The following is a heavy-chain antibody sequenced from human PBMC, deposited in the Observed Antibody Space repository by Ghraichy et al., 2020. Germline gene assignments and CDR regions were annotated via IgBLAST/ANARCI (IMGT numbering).Heavy chain of an antibody. J-gene: IGHJ3*02. D-gene: IGHD1-1*01. Sequence: QTLSLTCTFSGFSLSTSGMCVSWIRQPPGKALEWLALIDWDDDKYYSTSLKTRLTISKDTSKNQVVLTMTNMDPVDTATYYCARSPQTGTPEGDAFDIWGQGTMVTVSS. V-gene: IGHV2-70*01. CDR1: GFSLSTSGMC. CDR3: ARSPQTGTPEGDAFDI. CDR2: IDWDDDK.